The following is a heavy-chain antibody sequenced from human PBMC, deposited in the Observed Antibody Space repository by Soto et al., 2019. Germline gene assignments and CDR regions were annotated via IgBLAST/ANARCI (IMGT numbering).Heavy chain of an antibody. CDR3: ARVSSIAARRSYDS. V-gene: IGHV1-8*01. J-gene: IGHJ4*02. CDR1: GYTFTIHD. Sequence: ASVKVSCKASGYTFTIHDIHWVRQAPGQGLEWMAGLNPHSGKAAYAQRFQGRLTMTGNASTCTAYMELSGLRSEDTAMYYCARVSSIAARRSYDSWGQGTLVTVSS. CDR2: LNPHSGKA. D-gene: IGHD6-6*01.